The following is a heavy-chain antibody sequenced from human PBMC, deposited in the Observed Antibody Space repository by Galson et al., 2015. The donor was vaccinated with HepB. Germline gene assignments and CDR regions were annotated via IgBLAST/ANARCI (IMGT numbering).Heavy chain of an antibody. V-gene: IGHV1-18*04. D-gene: IGHD1-26*01. CDR3: ARDKSGSYYVDAFDI. CDR2: ISAYNGNT. CDR1: GYTFTSYG. Sequence: SVKVSCKASGYTFTSYGISWVRQAPGQGLEWMGWISAYNGNTNYAQKLQGRVTMTTDTSTSTAYMELRSLRSGDTAVYYCARDKSGSYYVDAFDIWGQGTMVTVSS. J-gene: IGHJ3*02.